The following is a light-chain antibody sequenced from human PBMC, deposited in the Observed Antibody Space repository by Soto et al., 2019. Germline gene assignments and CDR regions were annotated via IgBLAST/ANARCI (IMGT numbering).Light chain of an antibody. J-gene: IGLJ2*01. CDR3: AAWDDTLNGPV. Sequence: QSVLTQPASVSEAPRQSFTISCSGSSSNIGNNAVNWYQQLPGQAPKLLIYYDDLLASGVSDRFSGSKSGTSASLAISGLQSEDEADYYCAAWDDTLNGPVFGGGTK. CDR1: SSNIGNNA. CDR2: YDD. V-gene: IGLV1-36*01.